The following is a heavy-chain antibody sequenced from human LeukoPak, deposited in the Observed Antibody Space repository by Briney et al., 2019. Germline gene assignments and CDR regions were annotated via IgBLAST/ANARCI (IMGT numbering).Heavy chain of an antibody. V-gene: IGHV3-49*04. CDR1: GFTFGDYA. CDR3: TLFDY. Sequence: GGSLRLSCTASGFTFGDYAMSWVRQAPVKGLEWVGFIRSKAYGGTTEYAASVKGRFTISRDDSKSIAYLQMNSLKTEDTAVYYCTLFDYWGQGTLVTVSS. J-gene: IGHJ4*02. CDR2: IRSKAYGGTT.